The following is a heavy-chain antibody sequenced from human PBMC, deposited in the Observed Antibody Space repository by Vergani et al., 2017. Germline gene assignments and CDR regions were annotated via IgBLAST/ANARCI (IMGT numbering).Heavy chain of an antibody. Sequence: EVQLVQSGAEVKKPGATLKISCKVSGYTFTDHYMHWVKQAPGKGLEWMGLVDPEDGETIYAEKFKGIVTIAPDTSTDTAHLELSSLRSEDTAVYYCATPQTVTTGGMEVWGQGTTVIVSS. J-gene: IGHJ6*02. CDR1: GYTFTDHY. D-gene: IGHD4-17*01. CDR3: ATPQTVTTGGMEV. V-gene: IGHV1-69-2*01. CDR2: VDPEDGET.